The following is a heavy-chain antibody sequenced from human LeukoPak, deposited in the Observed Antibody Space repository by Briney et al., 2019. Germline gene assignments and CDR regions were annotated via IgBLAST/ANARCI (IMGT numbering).Heavy chain of an antibody. V-gene: IGHV1-8*01. Sequence: ASVKVSCKASGYTFTDYDINWVRQATGQGLEWMGWMNPNSGNTGYTQKFQGRVTMTRSTSISTAYMELSSLRSEDTAVYYCARAELRYFDWPLGDYWGQGTLVTVSS. CDR1: GYTFTDYD. J-gene: IGHJ4*02. CDR3: ARAELRYFDWPLGDY. CDR2: MNPNSGNT. D-gene: IGHD3-9*01.